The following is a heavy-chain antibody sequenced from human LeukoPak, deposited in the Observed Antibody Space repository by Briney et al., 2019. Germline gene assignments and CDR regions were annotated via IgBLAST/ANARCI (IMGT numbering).Heavy chain of an antibody. CDR3: AKDLGLAYCGGDCYSGYFDY. Sequence: PGGSLRLSCAASGFTFSSYDMSWVRQAPGKGLEWVSAISGSGGSTYYADSVKGRFTISRDNSKNTLYLQMNSLRAEDTAVYYCAKDLGLAYCGGDCYSGYFDYWGQGTLVTVSS. V-gene: IGHV3-23*01. CDR1: GFTFSSYD. D-gene: IGHD2-21*02. CDR2: ISGSGGST. J-gene: IGHJ4*02.